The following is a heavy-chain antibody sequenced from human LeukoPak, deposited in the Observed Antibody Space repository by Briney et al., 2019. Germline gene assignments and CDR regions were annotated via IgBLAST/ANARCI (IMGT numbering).Heavy chain of an antibody. V-gene: IGHV3-20*04. CDR3: ARGYSSSYTTLDY. D-gene: IGHD6-13*01. CDR1: GFNLNDFG. J-gene: IGHJ4*02. Sequence: GGSLRLSCAASGFNLNDFGMSWVRQVPGKGLEWVSTINYNGGKTDYADSVKGRFTISRDNAKNSLYLQMNSLRAEDTALYYCARGYSSSYTTLDYWGQGTLVTVSS. CDR2: INYNGGKT.